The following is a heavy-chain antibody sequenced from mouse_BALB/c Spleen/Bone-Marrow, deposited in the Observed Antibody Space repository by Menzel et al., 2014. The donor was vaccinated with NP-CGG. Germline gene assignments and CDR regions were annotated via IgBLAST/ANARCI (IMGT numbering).Heavy chain of an antibody. Sequence: QVQLQQSGAELVRPGTSVKVSCKASGYAFTNYLIEWVKQRPGQGLEWIGVINPGSGGTNYNEKFKGKATLTADKSSSTAYMQLSSLTSDDSAVYFCARSGYYGSSYYFDYWGQSTTLTVSS. CDR2: INPGSGGT. V-gene: IGHV1-54*01. D-gene: IGHD1-1*01. CDR3: ARSGYYGSSYYFDY. J-gene: IGHJ2*01. CDR1: GYAFTNYL.